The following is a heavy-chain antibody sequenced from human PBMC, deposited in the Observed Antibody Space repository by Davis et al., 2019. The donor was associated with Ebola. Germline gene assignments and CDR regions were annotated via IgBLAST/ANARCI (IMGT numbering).Heavy chain of an antibody. CDR2: INPNSGNT. CDR1: GYTFTGYY. J-gene: IGHJ6*02. V-gene: IGHV1-2*02. CDR3: ARGIAAAGTPTYYYYYGMDV. Sequence: ASVKVSCKASGYTFTGYYMHWVRQAPGQGLEWMGWINPNSGNTNYAQKFQERVTITRDTSASTAYMELSSLRSEDTAVYYCARGIAAAGTPTYYYYYGMDVWGQGTTVTVSS. D-gene: IGHD6-13*01.